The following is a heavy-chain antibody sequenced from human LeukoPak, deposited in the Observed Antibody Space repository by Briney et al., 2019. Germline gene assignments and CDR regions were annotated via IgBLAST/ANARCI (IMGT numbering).Heavy chain of an antibody. J-gene: IGHJ4*02. CDR1: GGSFSGYF. V-gene: IGHV4-34*01. CDR3: ARKTVTTGVDY. Sequence: SETLSLTCAVYGGSFSGYFWSWIRQPPGKGLEWIGEINHSGSANYNPSLKSQFTISVDTSKNQFSLRLTSATAADTAVYYCARKTVTTGVDYWGQGTLVTVSS. D-gene: IGHD4-17*01. CDR2: INHSGSA.